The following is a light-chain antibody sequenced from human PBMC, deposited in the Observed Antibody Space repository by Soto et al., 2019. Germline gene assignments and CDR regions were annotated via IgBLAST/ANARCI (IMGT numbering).Light chain of an antibody. J-gene: IGLJ2*01. CDR3: TSYTTNKTPL. CDR1: SSDVGGYNY. V-gene: IGLV2-14*03. CDR2: DVS. Sequence: QSVLTRPASVSGSPGQSITISCTGTSSDVGGYNYVSWYQQHPGKAPKLMIYDVSSRPSGVSNRFSGSKSGNTASLTISGLLSEDEADSYCTSYTTNKTPLFGGGTKLTVL.